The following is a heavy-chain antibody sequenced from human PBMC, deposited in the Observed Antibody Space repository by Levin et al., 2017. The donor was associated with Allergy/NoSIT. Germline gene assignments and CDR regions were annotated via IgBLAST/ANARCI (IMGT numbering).Heavy chain of an antibody. CDR1: RGSIGQSNYY. CDR2: IFKTANS. J-gene: IGHJ4*02. CDR3: ARNPLRLFEHCDFDL. V-gene: IGHV4-39*01. Sequence: SETLSLTCTVSRGSIGQSNYYWGWIRQSPGKGLEWIGSIFKTANSYYNPSLKSRVTLSVDTTKNQFSLNMTSVTAADTAVYYCARNPLRLFEHCDFDLWGQGIMVTVSS. D-gene: IGHD1/OR15-1a*01.